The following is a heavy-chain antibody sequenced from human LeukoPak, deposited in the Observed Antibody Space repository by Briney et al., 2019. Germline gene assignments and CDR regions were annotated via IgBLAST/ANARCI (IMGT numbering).Heavy chain of an antibody. CDR1: GFTFSSYW. Sequence: GGSLRLSCAASGFTFSSYWMHWVRQAPGKGLVWVSRINSDGSSTSYADSVKGRFTISRDNAKNTLYLQMNSLRAEDPAVYYCARDRGATVVILDFDYWGQGTLVTVSS. J-gene: IGHJ4*02. D-gene: IGHD4-23*01. V-gene: IGHV3-74*01. CDR2: INSDGSST. CDR3: ARDRGATVVILDFDY.